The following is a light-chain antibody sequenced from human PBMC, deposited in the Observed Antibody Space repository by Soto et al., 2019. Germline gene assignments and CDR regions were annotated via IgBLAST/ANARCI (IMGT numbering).Light chain of an antibody. CDR3: HQYDDGPYT. Sequence: EIVLTQSPGTLSLSPGERATLSCRASQSVSNNYLAWYQQKPGQAPRLLIYGASNRATGIPDRFSGSGSGTEFTLTISSLQSEDFAVYYCHQYDDGPYTFGQGTKVDI. J-gene: IGKJ2*01. CDR2: GAS. V-gene: IGKV3-20*01. CDR1: QSVSNNY.